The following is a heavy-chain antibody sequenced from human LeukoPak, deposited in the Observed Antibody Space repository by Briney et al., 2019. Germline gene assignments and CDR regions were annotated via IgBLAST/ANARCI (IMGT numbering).Heavy chain of an antibody. V-gene: IGHV1-8*01. CDR2: MNPNSGNT. Sequence: APVKVSCKASGYTFTSYDINWVRQAPGQGLEWMGWMNPNSGNTGYAQKFQGRVSMTRDTSTSTAYMELSSLRSEDTAVYYCTPEEGGWGQGTLVTVSS. CDR3: TPEEGG. J-gene: IGHJ4*02. D-gene: IGHD2-15*01. CDR1: GYTFTSYD.